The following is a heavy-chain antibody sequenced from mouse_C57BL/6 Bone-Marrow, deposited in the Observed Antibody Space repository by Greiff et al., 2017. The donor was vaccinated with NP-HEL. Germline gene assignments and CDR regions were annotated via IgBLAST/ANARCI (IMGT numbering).Heavy chain of an antibody. CDR2: INPNNGGT. J-gene: IGHJ3*01. CDR1: GYTFTDYN. D-gene: IGHD2-5*01. V-gene: IGHV1-22*01. CDR3: ARRRGYSNYEFAY. Sequence: VQLQQSGPELVKPGASVKMSCKASGYTFTDYNMHWVKQSHGKSLEWIGYINPNNGGTSYNQKFKGKATLTVNKSSSTAYMELRSLTSEDSAVYYCARRRGYSNYEFAYWGQGTLVTVSA.